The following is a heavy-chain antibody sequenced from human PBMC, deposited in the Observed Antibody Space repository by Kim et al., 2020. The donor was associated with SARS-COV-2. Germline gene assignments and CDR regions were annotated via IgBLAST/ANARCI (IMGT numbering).Heavy chain of an antibody. Sequence: GGSLRLSCAASGFTFSSYAMHWVRQAPGKGLEWVAVISYDGSNKYYADSVKGRFTISRDNSKNTLYLQMNSLRAEDTAVYYCARDQVGYSSGWQGYYYYGMDVWGQGTTVTVSS. J-gene: IGHJ6*02. CDR1: GFTFSSYA. CDR3: ARDQVGYSSGWQGYYYYGMDV. CDR2: ISYDGSNK. V-gene: IGHV3-30*04. D-gene: IGHD6-19*01.